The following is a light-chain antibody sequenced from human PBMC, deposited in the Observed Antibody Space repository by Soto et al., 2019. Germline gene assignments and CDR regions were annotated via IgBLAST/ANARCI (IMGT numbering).Light chain of an antibody. V-gene: IGKV3-20*01. Sequence: EIVLTQSPGTLSLSPGERATLSCRASQSVSSSSLVWYQQKPGQAPRLLMYGASSRATGIPARFSGSGSGTDFTLTISRLEPEDFAVYYCQRYGGSYTFGQGTKLEIK. CDR1: QSVSSSS. CDR2: GAS. J-gene: IGKJ2*01. CDR3: QRYGGSYT.